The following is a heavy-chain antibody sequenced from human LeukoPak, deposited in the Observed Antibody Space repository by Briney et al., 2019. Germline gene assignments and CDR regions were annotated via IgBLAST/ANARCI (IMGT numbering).Heavy chain of an antibody. Sequence: ASVKVSCKASGYTFTSYGISWVRQAPGQGLEWMGWISAYNGNTNYAQKLPGRVTMTTDTSTSIAYMELRSLRSDDTAVYYCARGGYGSSWPYWYFDLWGRGTLVTVSS. J-gene: IGHJ2*01. D-gene: IGHD6-13*01. CDR3: ARGGYGSSWPYWYFDL. CDR1: GYTFTSYG. CDR2: ISAYNGNT. V-gene: IGHV1-18*01.